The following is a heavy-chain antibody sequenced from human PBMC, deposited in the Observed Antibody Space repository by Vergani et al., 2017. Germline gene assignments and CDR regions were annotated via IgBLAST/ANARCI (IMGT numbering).Heavy chain of an antibody. V-gene: IGHV1-2*06. CDR3: ARSHFSVSYFVDY. CDR2: INPNSGGT. Sequence: QVQLVQSGAEVKKPGASVKVSCKASGYTFTGYYMHWVRQAPGQGLEWMGRINPNSGGTNYAQKFQGRVTMTRDTSISTAYMELRSLRSDDTAVYYCARSHFSVSYFVDYWGQGTLVTVSS. J-gene: IGHJ4*02. D-gene: IGHD1-26*01. CDR1: GYTFTGYY.